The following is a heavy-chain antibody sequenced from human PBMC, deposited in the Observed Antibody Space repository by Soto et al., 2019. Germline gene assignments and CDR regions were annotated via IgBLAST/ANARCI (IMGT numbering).Heavy chain of an antibody. Sequence: EVQLVESGGGLVKPGGSLRLSCAASGFTFSNAWMSWVRQAPGKGLEWVGRIKSKTDGGTTDYAAPAKGRFTISRDDSKNTLYLQMNSLKTEDTAVYYCTTDATSEAPISYYYYYYMDVWGKGTTVTVSS. CDR1: GFTFSNAW. D-gene: IGHD1-26*01. J-gene: IGHJ6*03. V-gene: IGHV3-15*01. CDR3: TTDATSEAPISYYYYYYMDV. CDR2: IKSKTDGGTT.